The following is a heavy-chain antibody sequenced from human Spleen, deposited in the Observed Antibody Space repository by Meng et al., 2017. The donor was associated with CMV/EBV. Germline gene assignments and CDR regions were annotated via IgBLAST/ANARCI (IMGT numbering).Heavy chain of an antibody. CDR2: ISWNGSST. V-gene: IGHV3-20*03. Sequence: SGFIFDDYGMTWVRQAPGKGLEWVYAISWNGSSTGYADSVKGRFTISRDNAKNSLYLQMKSLRAEDTALYYCASLNWNYAGGGYAVDYWGQGTLVTVSS. CDR1: GFIFDDYG. CDR3: ASLNWNYAGGGYAVDY. J-gene: IGHJ4*02. D-gene: IGHD1-7*01.